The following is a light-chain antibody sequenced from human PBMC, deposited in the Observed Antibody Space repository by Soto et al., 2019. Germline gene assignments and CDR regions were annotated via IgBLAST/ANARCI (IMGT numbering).Light chain of an antibody. CDR1: QSISRW. J-gene: IGKJ1*01. V-gene: IGKV1-5*01. CDR2: DAS. Sequence: DIQMTQSPSTLSASVGDRVTITCRASQSISRWLAWHQQKPGKAPRLLIYDASNLQRGVPSMFSGSGSGTEFTLAITSLQPEDFATYYCQQYSDYSGMFGLGTKVDIK. CDR3: QQYSDYSGM.